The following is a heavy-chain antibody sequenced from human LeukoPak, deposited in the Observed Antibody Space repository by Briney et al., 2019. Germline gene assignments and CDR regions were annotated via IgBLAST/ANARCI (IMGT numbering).Heavy chain of an antibody. J-gene: IGHJ3*02. D-gene: IGHD2-21*02. CDR3: AGDAGVVVTATFGAFDI. CDR2: ISGSGGST. V-gene: IGHV3-23*01. Sequence: PGGSLRLSCAASGFTFSSYAMSWVRQAPGKGLEWVSAISGSGGSTYYADSVKGRFTISRDNSKNTLYLQMNSLRAEDTAVYYCAGDAGVVVTATFGAFDIWGQGTMVTVSS. CDR1: GFTFSSYA.